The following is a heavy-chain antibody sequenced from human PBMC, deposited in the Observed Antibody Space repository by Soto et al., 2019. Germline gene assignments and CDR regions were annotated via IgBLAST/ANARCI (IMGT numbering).Heavy chain of an antibody. CDR3: ARNPLHVLRYFFLFKGIYYYYGMYF. D-gene: IGHD3-9*01. CDR2: TYYRSKWYN. J-gene: IGHJ6*02. V-gene: IGHV6-1*01. CDR1: GDSVSSNSAA. Sequence: PSQTLSLTCAISGDSVSSNSAAWNWIRQSPSRGLEWLGRTYYRSKWYNDYAVSVKSRITINPDTSKNQFSLQLNSVTPEDTAVYYCARNPLHVLRYFFLFKGIYYYYGMYFWGQGSKVTGSS.